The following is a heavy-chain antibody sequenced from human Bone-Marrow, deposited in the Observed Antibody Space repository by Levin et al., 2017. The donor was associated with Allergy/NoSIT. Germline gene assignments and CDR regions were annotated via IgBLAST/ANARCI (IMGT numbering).Heavy chain of an antibody. CDR1: GFTFDDYA. CDR2: ISWNSDTI. Sequence: SLKISCAASGFTFDDYAMHWVRQPAGKGLEWVSGISWNSDTIDYADSVKGRFTISRDNAKNSLYLQMNSLRTEDTALYYCAKSAWSGGYCSLDYWGHGTLVTVAS. V-gene: IGHV3-9*01. D-gene: IGHD2-21*01. J-gene: IGHJ4*01. CDR3: AKSAWSGGYCSLDY.